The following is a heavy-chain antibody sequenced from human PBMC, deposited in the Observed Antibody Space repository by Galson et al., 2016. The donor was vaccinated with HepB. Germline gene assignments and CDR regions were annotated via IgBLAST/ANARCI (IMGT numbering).Heavy chain of an antibody. CDR3: ARLPYGSGSYE. CDR1: GFTFGVYG. J-gene: IGHJ4*02. Sequence: SLRLSCAASGFTFGVYGMSWVRQAPGKGLEWVSGVSWNGDESGYADSVKGRFTISRDNAKDSLYLQMNSPRAEDTAFYYCARLPYGSGSYEWGQGTLVTVSS. CDR2: VSWNGDES. D-gene: IGHD3-10*01. V-gene: IGHV3-20*04.